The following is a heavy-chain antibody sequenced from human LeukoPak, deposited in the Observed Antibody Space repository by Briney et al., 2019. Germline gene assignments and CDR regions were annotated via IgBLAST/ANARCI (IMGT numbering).Heavy chain of an antibody. CDR2: MKQDGSEK. Sequence: GGSLRLSCAASRFTFSSYWMSWVRQAPGKGLEWVANMKQDGSEKYYVDSVKGRFTISRDNAKNSLYLQMNSLRAEDTAVYYCARVGGDGYNFDYYYYGMDVWGQGTTVTVSS. D-gene: IGHD5-24*01. CDR1: RFTFSSYW. V-gene: IGHV3-7*01. J-gene: IGHJ6*02. CDR3: ARVGGDGYNFDYYYYGMDV.